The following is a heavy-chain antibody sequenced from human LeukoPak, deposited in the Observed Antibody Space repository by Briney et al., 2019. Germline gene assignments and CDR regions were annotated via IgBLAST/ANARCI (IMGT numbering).Heavy chain of an antibody. CDR1: GFTFSDTW. J-gene: IGHJ4*02. D-gene: IGHD2/OR15-2a*01. CDR3: ARDWFHAIDY. V-gene: IGHV3-74*01. Sequence: PGGSLRLSCAASGFTFSDTWMHWVRQAPGEGLVWFSRIRSDGSDTRYAESVKGRFTISRDNAKNTLYLQMNSLRAEDTAVYYCARDWFHAIDYWGQGTLVTVSS. CDR2: IRSDGSDT.